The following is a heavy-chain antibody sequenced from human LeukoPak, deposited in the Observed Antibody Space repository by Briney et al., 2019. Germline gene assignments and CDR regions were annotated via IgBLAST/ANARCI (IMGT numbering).Heavy chain of an antibody. CDR1: GYSISSGYY. CDR3: ARSFQGYDSSGYYSWYFDL. Sequence: PSETLSLTCTVSGYSISSGYYWGWIRQPPGKGLEWIGSIYHSGSTYYNPSLKSRVTISVDTSKNQFSLKLSSVTAADTAVYYCARSFQGYDSSGYYSWYFDLWGRGTLVTVSS. V-gene: IGHV4-38-2*02. J-gene: IGHJ2*01. D-gene: IGHD3-22*01. CDR2: IYHSGST.